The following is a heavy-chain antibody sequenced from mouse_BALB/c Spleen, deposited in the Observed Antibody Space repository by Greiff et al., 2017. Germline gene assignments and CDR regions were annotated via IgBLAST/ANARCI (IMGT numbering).Heavy chain of an antibody. Sequence: EVHLVESGGGLVQPGGSRKLSCAASGFTFSSFGMHWVRQAPEKGLEWVAYISSGSSTIYYADTVKGRFTISRDNPKNTLFLQMTSLRSEDTAMYYCAREDDYDEDAMDYWGQGTSVTVSS. CDR2: ISSGSSTI. V-gene: IGHV5-17*02. CDR1: GFTFSSFG. D-gene: IGHD2-4*01. CDR3: AREDDYDEDAMDY. J-gene: IGHJ4*01.